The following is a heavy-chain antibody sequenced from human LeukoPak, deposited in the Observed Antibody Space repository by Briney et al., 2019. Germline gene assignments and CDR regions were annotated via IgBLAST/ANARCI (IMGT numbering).Heavy chain of an antibody. D-gene: IGHD1-1*01. Sequence: SETLSLTCTVSGGSISTYYWSLIRQPPGKGLEWIGYIFYSGNTNYNPSLKSRVTISVDTSKNQFSLKLSSVTAADTAVYYCAREGTAGTNLNWFDPWGQGTLVTVSS. CDR1: GGSISTYY. CDR3: AREGTAGTNLNWFDP. V-gene: IGHV4-59*01. CDR2: IFYSGNT. J-gene: IGHJ5*02.